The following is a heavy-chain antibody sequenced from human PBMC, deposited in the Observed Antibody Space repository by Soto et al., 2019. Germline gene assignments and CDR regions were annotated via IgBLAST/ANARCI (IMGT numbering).Heavy chain of an antibody. V-gene: IGHV1-24*01. CDR1: GYTLTELS. Sequence: ASVKVSCKVSGYTLTELSMHWVRQAPGKGPEWMGGFDPEDGETIYAQKFQGGVTMTEDTSTDTAYMELSSLRSEDTAVYYCATVPYGDYAPTFDYWGQGTLVTVSS. CDR2: FDPEDGET. J-gene: IGHJ4*02. D-gene: IGHD4-17*01. CDR3: ATVPYGDYAPTFDY.